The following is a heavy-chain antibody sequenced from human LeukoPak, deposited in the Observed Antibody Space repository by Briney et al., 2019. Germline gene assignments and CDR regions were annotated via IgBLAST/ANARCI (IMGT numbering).Heavy chain of an antibody. V-gene: IGHV1-69*13. Sequence: SVKVSCKASGGTFSSYAISWVRQAPGQGLEWMGGIIPIFDTTNYAQKFQGRVTLTADESTSTAYMELSSLRSDDTAVYYCARDLGTRDGYNPPNLFDNWGQGTLVTVSS. CDR3: ARDLGTRDGYNPPNLFDN. CDR2: IIPIFDTT. CDR1: GGTFSSYA. D-gene: IGHD5-24*01. J-gene: IGHJ4*02.